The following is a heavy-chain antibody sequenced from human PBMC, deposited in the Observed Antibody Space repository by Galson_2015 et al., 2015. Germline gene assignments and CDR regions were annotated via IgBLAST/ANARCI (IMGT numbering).Heavy chain of an antibody. J-gene: IGHJ4*02. Sequence: SLRLSCAASGFTFSTYTMHWVRQAPGKGLEWVALISYDGSNKYYADSVRGRFTISRDNSKNTLYLQMNSLRAEDTAVYYCGSGMIAKVAATVVDYWGQGTLVTVSS. CDR2: ISYDGSNK. V-gene: IGHV3-30-3*01. CDR1: GFTFSTYT. D-gene: IGHD3-22*01. CDR3: GSGMIAKVAATVVDY.